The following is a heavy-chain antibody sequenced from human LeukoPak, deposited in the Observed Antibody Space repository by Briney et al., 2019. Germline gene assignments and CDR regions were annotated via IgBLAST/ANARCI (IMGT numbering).Heavy chain of an antibody. CDR1: GYSFTSYW. CDR2: IYPGDSHT. V-gene: IGHV5-51*01. D-gene: IGHD2-2*01. Sequence: GESLNISSHGSGYSFTSYWIGWVRHIPRKGLECMGIIYPGDSHTRYSPSFQGQVTISADKSISTAYLQWSGLKASDNDMYYCESVNCSSTSCLPDYWGQGTLVTVSS. CDR3: ESVNCSSTSCLPDY. J-gene: IGHJ4*02.